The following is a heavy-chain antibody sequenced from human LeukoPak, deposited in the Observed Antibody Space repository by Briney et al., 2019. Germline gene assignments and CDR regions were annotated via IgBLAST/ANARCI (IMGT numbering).Heavy chain of an antibody. Sequence: GGSLRLSCAASGFAFSSYAMTWVRQAPGKGLEWVSAISDDGDAKYADSVKGRFTVSRDNSKNTLYLQMNSLRAEDTAVYYCAKDRSCSDWGQGTLVSVSS. CDR3: AKDRSCSD. V-gene: IGHV3-23*01. CDR1: GFAFSSYA. CDR2: ISDDGDA. D-gene: IGHD2-15*01. J-gene: IGHJ4*02.